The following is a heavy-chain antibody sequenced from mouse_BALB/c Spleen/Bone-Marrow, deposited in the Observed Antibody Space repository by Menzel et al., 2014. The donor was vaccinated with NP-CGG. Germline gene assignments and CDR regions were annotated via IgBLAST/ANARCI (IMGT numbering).Heavy chain of an antibody. CDR1: GYAFSSFW. V-gene: IGHV1-80*01. D-gene: IGHD2-4*01. Sequence: QVQLKEYGAEPVRPGSSVKISCKASGYAFSSFWMNWMKQRPGQGPEWIGQIYPGDGDTNYNGKFKGKATLTADMSSSTAYIQLSSLTSEDSAVYFCARDDFGPDYWGQGTTLTVSS. CDR2: IYPGDGDT. CDR3: ARDDFGPDY. J-gene: IGHJ2*01.